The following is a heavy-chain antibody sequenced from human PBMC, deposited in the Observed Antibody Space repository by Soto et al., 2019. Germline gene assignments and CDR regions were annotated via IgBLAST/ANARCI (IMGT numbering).Heavy chain of an antibody. D-gene: IGHD5-12*01. CDR2: INPNNGGT. Sequence: ASVKVSCKPSGYTFSDYFIHWVRQAPGQGLEWMGWINPNNGGTDYARKFQGRVTMTRDTSINSAYMELTALTSDDTARYYCARGVPPPGSFIFGYNLFDPWGQGVLVTVSS. CDR3: ARGVPPPGSFIFGYNLFDP. V-gene: IGHV1-2*02. CDR1: GYTFSDYF. J-gene: IGHJ5*02.